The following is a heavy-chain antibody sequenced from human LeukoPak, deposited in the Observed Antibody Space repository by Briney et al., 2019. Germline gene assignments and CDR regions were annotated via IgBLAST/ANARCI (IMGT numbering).Heavy chain of an antibody. J-gene: IGHJ4*02. CDR1: GFTFTIYW. Sequence: GGSLRLSCAASGFTFTIYWMTWVRQAPGKGLEWVANIKQDGSEKYYVDSVKDRFTISRDNAKNSLYLQMSSLRAEDTAVYYCARFSGYSYGGWFDYWGQGTLVTVSS. CDR3: ARFSGYSYGGWFDY. V-gene: IGHV3-7*01. D-gene: IGHD5-18*01. CDR2: IKQDGSEK.